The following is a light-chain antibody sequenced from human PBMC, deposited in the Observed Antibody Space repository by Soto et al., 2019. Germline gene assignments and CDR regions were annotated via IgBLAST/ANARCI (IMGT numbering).Light chain of an antibody. CDR3: SSYTSSSTVV. CDR1: SSTVGGFNV. Sequence: QSALTQPASVSGSPGQSITISCTGTSSTVGGFNVVSWYQQHPGKAPKVIIYEGIKRPSGVSNRFSGSNSGSTASLTISGLQAEDEADYYCSSYTSSSTVVFGGGTKLTVL. V-gene: IGLV2-14*02. CDR2: EGI. J-gene: IGLJ2*01.